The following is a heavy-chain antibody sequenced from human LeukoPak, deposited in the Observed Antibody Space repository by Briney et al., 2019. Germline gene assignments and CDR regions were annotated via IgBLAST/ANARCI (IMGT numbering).Heavy chain of an antibody. Sequence: SETLSLTCTVSGGSISSSSYYWGWIRQPPGKGLEWIGSIYYSGSTYYNPSLKSRATISVDTSNNQLSLKLRSVTAADTAIYYCARDQGYDFWSGYSAYDHWGQGTLVTVSS. CDR2: IYYSGST. CDR1: GGSISSSSYY. J-gene: IGHJ4*02. CDR3: ARDQGYDFWSGYSAYDH. V-gene: IGHV4-39*07. D-gene: IGHD3-3*01.